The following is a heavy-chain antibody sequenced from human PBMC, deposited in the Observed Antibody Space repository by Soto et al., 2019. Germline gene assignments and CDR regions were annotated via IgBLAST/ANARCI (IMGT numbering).Heavy chain of an antibody. V-gene: IGHV4-59*02. CDR1: GGAVSSNY. CDR2: IDYSGNT. Sequence: SETLSLTCTVSGGAVSSNYWNWIRQTPGKGLEWVGYIDYSGNTNYNPSLKSRVTISVDTYKNQFSLRLSSVTPADTAVYYCARNGDYARDIRHWGQGTLVTVSS. J-gene: IGHJ4*02. D-gene: IGHD4-17*01. CDR3: ARNGDYARDIRH.